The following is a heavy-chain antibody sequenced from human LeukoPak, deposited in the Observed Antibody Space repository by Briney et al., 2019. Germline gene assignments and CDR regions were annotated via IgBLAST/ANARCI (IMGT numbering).Heavy chain of an antibody. Sequence: ASVKVSCKVSGYTFTGYYMHWVRQAPGQGLEWMGIINPGGGSTSYAQKFQDRVTMTRDTSTSTVYMELSSLRSEDTAVYYCAKDLRWDHPGFDPWGQGTLVIVSS. CDR2: INPGGGST. CDR3: AKDLRWDHPGFDP. J-gene: IGHJ5*02. D-gene: IGHD4-23*01. V-gene: IGHV1-46*01. CDR1: GYTFTGYY.